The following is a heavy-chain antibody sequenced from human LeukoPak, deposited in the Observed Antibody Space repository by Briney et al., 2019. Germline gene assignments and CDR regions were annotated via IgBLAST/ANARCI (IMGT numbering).Heavy chain of an antibody. V-gene: IGHV3-7*01. Sequence: GGSLRPSCAASGFTFRSYWMSWVRQAPGKGLEWVANIKQDGSEKYYVDSVKGRFTISRDNAKNSLYLRMNSLRAEDTAVYYCATLSTNYCMDVWGKGTTVTVSS. CDR3: ATLSTNYCMDV. J-gene: IGHJ6*03. D-gene: IGHD2-2*01. CDR1: GFTFRSYW. CDR2: IKQDGSEK.